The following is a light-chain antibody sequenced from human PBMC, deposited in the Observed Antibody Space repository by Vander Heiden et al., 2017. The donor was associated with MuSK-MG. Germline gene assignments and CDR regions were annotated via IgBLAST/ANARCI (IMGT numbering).Light chain of an antibody. CDR3: QQDYRYPRT. J-gene: IGKJ1*01. Sequence: AIRMTQSPSSLSASTGDRVTITCRASQGISSYLAWYQQKPGKAPKLLIYAASTLQSGVPSRFSGSGSGTDFTLTISCLQSEDFATYYCQQDYRYPRTFGQGTKVEIK. CDR1: QGISSY. V-gene: IGKV1-8*01. CDR2: AAS.